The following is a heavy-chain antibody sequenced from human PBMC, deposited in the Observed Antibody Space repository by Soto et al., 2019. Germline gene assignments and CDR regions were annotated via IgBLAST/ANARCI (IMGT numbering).Heavy chain of an antibody. CDR1: GASISSDKW. CDR2: IHHSGRT. D-gene: IGHD2-21*02. J-gene: IGHJ4*02. Sequence: QVQLQESGPGLVKPSGTPSLTCASSGASISSDKWWRWVRQPPGKGLEWIGEIHHSGRTNYNPSLTSRVTILVEKSKNQASLELSSMTAADTAVYDCARGGDWKFDYWGQGTLVTVSS. CDR3: ARGGDWKFDY. V-gene: IGHV4-4*02.